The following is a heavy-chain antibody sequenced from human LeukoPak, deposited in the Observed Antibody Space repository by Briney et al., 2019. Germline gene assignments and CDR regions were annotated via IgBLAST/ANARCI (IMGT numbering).Heavy chain of an antibody. CDR1: GYTFTSYD. V-gene: IGHV1-2*02. CDR3: ARGYYYGSGSPIGSFDP. CDR2: INPNSGGT. J-gene: IGHJ5*02. D-gene: IGHD3-10*01. Sequence: ASVKVSCKASGYTFTSYDINWVRQATGQGLEWMGWINPNSGGTNYAQKFQGRVTMTRDTSISTAYMELSRLRSDDTAVYYCARGYYYGSGSPIGSFDPWGQGTPVTVSS.